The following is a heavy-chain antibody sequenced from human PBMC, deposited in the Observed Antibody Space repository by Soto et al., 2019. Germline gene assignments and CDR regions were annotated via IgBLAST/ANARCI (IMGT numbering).Heavy chain of an antibody. V-gene: IGHV3-9*01. CDR1: GFTFDDYA. CDR2: ISWNSGSI. D-gene: IGHD6-13*01. Sequence: EVQLVESGGGLVQPGRSLRLSCAASGFTFDDYAMHWVRQAPGKGLEWVSGISWNSGSIGYADSVKGRFTISRDNAKNSLDLQMNSLRAEDTALYYCAKDSGAGTDYYMDVWGKGTTVTVSS. J-gene: IGHJ6*03. CDR3: AKDSGAGTDYYMDV.